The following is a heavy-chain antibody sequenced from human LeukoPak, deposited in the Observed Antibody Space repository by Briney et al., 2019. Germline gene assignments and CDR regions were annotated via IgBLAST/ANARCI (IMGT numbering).Heavy chain of an antibody. Sequence: PSQTLSLTCTVSGGSISSGGYYWSWIRQHPGKGLEWIGYIYYSGSTYYNPSLKSRVTISVDTSKNQFSLKLSSVTAADTAVYYCATSRDYYDSSFDAFDIWGQGTMVTVSS. CDR1: GGSISSGGYY. CDR3: ATSRDYYDSSFDAFDI. CDR2: IYYSGST. D-gene: IGHD3-22*01. V-gene: IGHV4-31*03. J-gene: IGHJ3*02.